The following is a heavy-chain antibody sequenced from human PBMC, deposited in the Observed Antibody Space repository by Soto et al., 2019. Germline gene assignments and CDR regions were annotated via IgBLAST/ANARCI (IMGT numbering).Heavy chain of an antibody. J-gene: IGHJ4*02. D-gene: IGHD4-17*01. CDR1: GFTFSDYA. CDR3: ARDVDADFRTDFDY. V-gene: IGHV3-30*03. CDR2: VSHDGRNT. Sequence: GGSLRLSCAASGFTFSDYAMHWVRQAPGKGLEWVAVVSHDGRNTHYADSVKGRFTISRDSSKNTVSLEMTSLRAEDTAVYYCARDVDADFRTDFDYWGRGTLVTVSS.